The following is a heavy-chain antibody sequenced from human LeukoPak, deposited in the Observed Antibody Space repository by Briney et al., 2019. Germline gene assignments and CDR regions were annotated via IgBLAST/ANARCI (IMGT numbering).Heavy chain of an antibody. J-gene: IGHJ6*04. Sequence: SVKVSCKASGGTFSSYAISWVRQAPGQGLEWMGGIIPIFGTANYAQKFQGRVTITADESTSTAYMELSSLRSEDTAVYYCMYYYGSGSYYSGVDVWGKGTTVTVSS. V-gene: IGHV1-69*01. D-gene: IGHD3-10*01. CDR3: MYYYGSGSYYSGVDV. CDR2: IIPIFGTA. CDR1: GGTFSSYA.